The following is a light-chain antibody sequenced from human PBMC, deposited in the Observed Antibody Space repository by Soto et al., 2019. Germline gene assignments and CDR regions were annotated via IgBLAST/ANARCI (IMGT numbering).Light chain of an antibody. CDR3: QQRSNWLWT. CDR2: DAS. CDR1: QSVSSY. V-gene: IGKV3-11*01. J-gene: IGKJ1*01. Sequence: EIVLTQSPVTLSLSPGERATLSCRASQSVSSYLAWYQQKPGQAPRLLIYDASKRATGIPARFSGSGSGTDYTLTISSLEPEDFAVYYCQQRSNWLWTFGQGTKVEI.